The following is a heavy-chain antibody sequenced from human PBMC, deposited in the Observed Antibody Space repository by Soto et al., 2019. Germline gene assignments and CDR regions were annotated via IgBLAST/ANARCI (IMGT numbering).Heavy chain of an antibody. CDR2: ISYSGST. CDR3: ARYTTGGTGFDY. CDR1: GGSVRSGSYY. J-gene: IGHJ4*02. V-gene: IGHV4-61*01. Sequence: QVQLQESGPGLVKPSETLSLTCTVSGGSVRSGSYYWSWIRQPPGKGLEWIGYISYSGSTNYNSSLKSRVTRSKDTSENQFSVKLTSVTAADTAVYYCARYTTGGTGFDYWGQGTLVTVSS. D-gene: IGHD3-16*01.